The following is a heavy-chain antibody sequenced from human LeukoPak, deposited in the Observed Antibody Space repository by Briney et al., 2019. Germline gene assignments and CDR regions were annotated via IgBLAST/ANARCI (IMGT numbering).Heavy chain of an antibody. CDR3: ETFWGSIESGWLRDGMDV. J-gene: IGHJ6*02. CDR2: IKEDGGAK. CDR1: GFRFSSYW. Sequence: GGSLRLSCAASGFRFSSYWMSWVRQAPGKGLEWLANIKEDGGAKYYLDSVKGRFTISRDNSKNSLYLQMNSLRVDDTAVYYCETFWGSIESGWLRDGMDVWGQGTTVTVSS. D-gene: IGHD3-16*01. V-gene: IGHV3-7*01.